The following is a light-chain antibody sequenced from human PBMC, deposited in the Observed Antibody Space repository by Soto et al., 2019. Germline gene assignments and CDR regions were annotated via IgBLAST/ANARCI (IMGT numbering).Light chain of an antibody. CDR3: CSYASSSTYV. CDR1: SSDVGSYNL. J-gene: IGLJ1*01. V-gene: IGLV2-23*01. CDR2: EGT. Sequence: QSALTQPASVSGSPGQSITISCTGTSSDVGSYNLVSWYQQHPGKAPKLMIYEGTKRPSGVSDRFSGSRSGNTASLTISGLQAEDEADYSCCSYASSSTYVFGTGTKLTVL.